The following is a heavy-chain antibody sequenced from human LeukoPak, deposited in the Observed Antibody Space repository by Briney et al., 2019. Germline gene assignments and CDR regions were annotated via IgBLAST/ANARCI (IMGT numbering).Heavy chain of an antibody. Sequence: GKGLEWIGEMSDSGSTNYNPSLSRRVTISGDTSKKQFSLKLNSVTAADTAVYYSARHYGPWGQGTLVTVSS. CDR2: MSDSGST. V-gene: IGHV4-34*01. D-gene: IGHD3-16*01. J-gene: IGHJ5*02. CDR3: ARHYGP.